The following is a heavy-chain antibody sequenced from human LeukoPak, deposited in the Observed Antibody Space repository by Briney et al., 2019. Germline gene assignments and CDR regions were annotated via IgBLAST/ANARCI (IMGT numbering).Heavy chain of an antibody. CDR2: IYYSGST. CDR1: VGSISSSSYY. Sequence: SETLSLTCTVSVGSISSSSYYCGWIRQPPGKGLEWIGSIYYSGSTYYNPSLKTRVTTSVHMSQNQFSLTLSYVTAEDTAVYYCARPFSYSTGWYSFDYWGQGTMVTVSS. CDR3: ARPFSYSTGWYSFDY. V-gene: IGHV4-39*01. D-gene: IGHD6-19*01. J-gene: IGHJ4*02.